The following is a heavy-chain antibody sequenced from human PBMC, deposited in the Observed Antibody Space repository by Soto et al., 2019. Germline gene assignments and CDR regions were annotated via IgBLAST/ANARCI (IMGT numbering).Heavy chain of an antibody. J-gene: IGHJ6*02. CDR3: ARVGRITIFGVDPYGMDV. CDR2: IYDSGST. D-gene: IGHD3-3*01. Sequence: SETLSLTCTVSGGSISSSSYYWGWIRQPPGKGLEWIGSIYDSGSTYYNPSLKSRVTISVDTSKNQFSLKLSSVTAADTAVYYCARVGRITIFGVDPYGMDVWGQGTTVTVSS. V-gene: IGHV4-39*01. CDR1: GGSISSSSYY.